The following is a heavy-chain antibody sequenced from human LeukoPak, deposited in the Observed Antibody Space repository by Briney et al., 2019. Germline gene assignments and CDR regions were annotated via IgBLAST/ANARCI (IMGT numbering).Heavy chain of an antibody. Sequence: GASVKVSCKASGYTFTSYGISWVRQAPGQGLEWMGWISAYNGNTNYAQKLQGRVTMTTDTSTSTAYMELRSLRSDDTAVYYCARAYGGYCSSTSCYSAFDIWGQGTMVTVSS. CDR1: GYTFTSYG. CDR2: ISAYNGNT. J-gene: IGHJ3*02. CDR3: ARAYGGYCSSTSCYSAFDI. V-gene: IGHV1-18*01. D-gene: IGHD2-2*02.